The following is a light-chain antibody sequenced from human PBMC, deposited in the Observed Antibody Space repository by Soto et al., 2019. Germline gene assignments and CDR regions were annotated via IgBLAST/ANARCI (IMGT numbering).Light chain of an antibody. CDR3: QQHGTT. J-gene: IGKJ1*01. Sequence: ETVLTQSPGTLSLFPGERATLSCRASQRLSNSELDRHQQKHGQAPRLLTYGASSRATGIPDRFSGSGSGTDFTLTISRLEPEDSAVYYCQQHGTTFGQGTKL. CDR2: GAS. V-gene: IGKV3-20*01. CDR1: QRLSNSE.